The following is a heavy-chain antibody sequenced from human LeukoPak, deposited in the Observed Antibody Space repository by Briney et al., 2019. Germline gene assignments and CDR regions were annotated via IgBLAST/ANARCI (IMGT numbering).Heavy chain of an antibody. D-gene: IGHD5-18*01. CDR3: ARAHHLIQQPFDY. J-gene: IGHJ4*02. CDR1: GGSISSSSYD. Sequence: SETLSLTCTVSGGSISSSSYDWGWIRQTPGKGLEWIGSIYYSGSTYYNPSLKSRVTISVDTSKNQFSLKLSSVTAADTAVYYCARAHHLIQQPFDYWGQGTLVTVSS. V-gene: IGHV4-39*01. CDR2: IYYSGST.